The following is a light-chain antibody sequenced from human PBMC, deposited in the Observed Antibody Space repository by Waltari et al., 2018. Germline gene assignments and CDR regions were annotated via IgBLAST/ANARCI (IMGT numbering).Light chain of an antibody. Sequence: QSALTQPASVSRSPGQSITISCTASSSDVGRYNLVPWYQQHPGKAPNLMIYEGSKRPSWVSNRFSGSKSDNTASLTIYGLQAEDEAHYYCCSYAGSSAPRVFGGGTKLTVL. CDR1: SSDVGRYNL. V-gene: IGLV2-23*01. J-gene: IGLJ3*02. CDR3: CSYAGSSAPRV. CDR2: EGS.